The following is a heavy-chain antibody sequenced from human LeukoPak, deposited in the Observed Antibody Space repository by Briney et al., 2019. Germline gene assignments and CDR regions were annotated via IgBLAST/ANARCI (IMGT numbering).Heavy chain of an antibody. D-gene: IGHD4-17*01. V-gene: IGHV1-46*01. J-gene: IGHJ4*02. CDR3: ARDYWDYGAPTQFDY. CDR2: INPSGGST. Sequence: GASVKVSCKASGYTFTSYYMHWVRQAPGQGLEWMGIINPSGGSTSYAQKFQGRVTMTRDTSTSTVYMELSGLRSEDTAVYYCARDYWDYGAPTQFDYWGQGTLVTVSS. CDR1: GYTFTSYY.